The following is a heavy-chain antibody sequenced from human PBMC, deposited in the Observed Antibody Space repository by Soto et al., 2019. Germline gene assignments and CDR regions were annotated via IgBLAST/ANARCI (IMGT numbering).Heavy chain of an antibody. CDR3: AGDYGDNFDH. D-gene: IGHD4-17*01. Sequence: QVQLVESGGGVVQPGRSLRLSCAASGFTFSSYAMHWVRQAPGKGLEWVAVISYDGSNKYYADSVKGRFTISRDNSKNTLYLQMTSLRAEDTAVYYCAGDYGDNFDHWGQGTLVTVSS. V-gene: IGHV3-30-3*01. CDR2: ISYDGSNK. J-gene: IGHJ4*02. CDR1: GFTFSSYA.